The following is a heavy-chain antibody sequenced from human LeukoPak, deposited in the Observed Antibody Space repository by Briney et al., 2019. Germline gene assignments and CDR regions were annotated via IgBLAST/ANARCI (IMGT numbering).Heavy chain of an antibody. D-gene: IGHD3-3*01. CDR3: ARAVVFGENWFDP. J-gene: IGHJ5*02. Sequence: ASVKVSCKASGYTFTGYYMHWVRQAPGQGLEWRGWINPNSGGTNYAQKFQGRVTMTRDTSISTAYMELSRLRSDDTAVYYCARAVVFGENWFDPWGQGTLVTVSS. CDR2: INPNSGGT. V-gene: IGHV1-2*02. CDR1: GYTFTGYY.